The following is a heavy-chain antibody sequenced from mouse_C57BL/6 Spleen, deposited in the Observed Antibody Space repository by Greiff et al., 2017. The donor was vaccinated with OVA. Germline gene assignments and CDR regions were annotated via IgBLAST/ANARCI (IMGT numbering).Heavy chain of an antibody. Sequence: EVMLVESGGGLVQPGGSLKLSCAASGFTFSDYYMYWVRQTPEKRLEWVAYISNGGGSTYYPDTVKGRFTISRDNAKNTLYLQMRRLKSEDTAMYYCARHKSNYDYYAMDYWGQGTSVTVSS. CDR1: GFTFSDYY. CDR2: ISNGGGST. D-gene: IGHD2-5*01. V-gene: IGHV5-12*01. CDR3: ARHKSNYDYYAMDY. J-gene: IGHJ4*01.